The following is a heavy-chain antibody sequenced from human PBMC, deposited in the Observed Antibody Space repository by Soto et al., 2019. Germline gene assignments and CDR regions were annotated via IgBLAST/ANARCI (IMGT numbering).Heavy chain of an antibody. D-gene: IGHD3-3*01. V-gene: IGHV5-51*01. CDR1: GYSFTSYW. J-gene: IGHJ6*03. Sequence: EVQLVQSGAEVKKPGESLKISCKGSGYSFTSYWIGWVRQMPGKGLEWMGIIYPGDSDTRYSPSFQGQVTISADKSISTAYLQWSSLKASDTAMYYCARQGGKDFWSGYHSYYYYYYMDVWGKGTTVTVSS. CDR3: ARQGGKDFWSGYHSYYYYYYMDV. CDR2: IYPGDSDT.